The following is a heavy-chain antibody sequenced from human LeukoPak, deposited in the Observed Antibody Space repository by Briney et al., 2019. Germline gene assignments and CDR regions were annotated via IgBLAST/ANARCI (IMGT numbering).Heavy chain of an antibody. V-gene: IGHV3-21*04. J-gene: IGHJ4*02. Sequence: GSLRLSCAASGFSFSSYSMNWVRQAPGKGLEWVSSITTSSSYIYYADSVKGRFTISRDNSRNMVYLQMSSLRAEDTAVYYCARTRGSHPSPFDSWGQGTLVTVSS. CDR3: ARTRGSHPSPFDS. CDR1: GFSFSSYS. D-gene: IGHD3-10*01. CDR2: ITTSSSYI.